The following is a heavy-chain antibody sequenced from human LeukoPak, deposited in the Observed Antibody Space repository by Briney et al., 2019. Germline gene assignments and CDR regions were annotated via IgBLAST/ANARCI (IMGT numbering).Heavy chain of an antibody. D-gene: IGHD3-9*01. Sequence: GGSLRLSCAASGFTFSSYGMHWVRQAPGKGLEWVAVISYDGSNKYYADSVKGRFTISRDNAKNSLYLQMNALRDEDTAIYYCARDHDWAFDLWGQGTLVTVSS. V-gene: IGHV3-30*03. J-gene: IGHJ4*02. CDR2: ISYDGSNK. CDR3: ARDHDWAFDL. CDR1: GFTFSSYG.